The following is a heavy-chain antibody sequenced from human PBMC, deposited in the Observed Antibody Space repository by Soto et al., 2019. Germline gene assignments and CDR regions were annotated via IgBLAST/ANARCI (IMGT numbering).Heavy chain of an antibody. CDR2: ILYDGKNK. D-gene: IGHD3-10*01. J-gene: IGHJ5*02. CDR1: GFIVSRHG. V-gene: IGHV3-33*05. CDR3: ARSRDCYYHGQS. Sequence: QVQLVESGGGVVQPGGSLRLSCETSGFIVSRHGMHWVRQAPRKGLEWVAVILYDGKNKDYADSVKGRFTVSRDDSKNTVYLQLSSLRVEDTAVYYCARSRDCYYHGQSWGQGTLVTVSS.